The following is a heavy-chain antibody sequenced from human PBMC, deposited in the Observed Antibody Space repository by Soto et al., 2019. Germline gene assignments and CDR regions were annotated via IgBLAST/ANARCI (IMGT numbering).Heavy chain of an antibody. D-gene: IGHD3-10*01. CDR1: GGTFSSYT. CDR3: AREEYYYGSGAFFDY. Sequence: QVQLVQSGAEVKKPGSSVKVSCKASGGTFSSYTISWVRQAPGQGLEWMGRIIPILGIANYAQKFQGRVTITADKSTSTAYMELSSLRSEDTAVYYCAREEYYYGSGAFFDYWGQGTLVTAS. V-gene: IGHV1-69*08. CDR2: IIPILGIA. J-gene: IGHJ4*02.